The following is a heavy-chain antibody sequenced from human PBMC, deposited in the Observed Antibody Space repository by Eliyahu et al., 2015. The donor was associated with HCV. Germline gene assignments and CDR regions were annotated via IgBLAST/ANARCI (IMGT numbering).Heavy chain of an antibody. CDR3: ARRHGSGYYYPSWYFDL. D-gene: IGHD3-22*01. CDR2: IHFCWGP. V-gene: IGHV4-39*01. CDR1: GGSISSSSYY. J-gene: IGHJ2*01. Sequence: QLQLQESGPGLVKPSETLSLTCTVSGGSISSSSYYWGWIRQPPGKGLEWIGSIHFCWGPLLNPSLKSRVTISVDTSKNQFSLKLSSVTAADTAVYYCARRHGSGYYYPSWYFDLWGRGTLVTVSS.